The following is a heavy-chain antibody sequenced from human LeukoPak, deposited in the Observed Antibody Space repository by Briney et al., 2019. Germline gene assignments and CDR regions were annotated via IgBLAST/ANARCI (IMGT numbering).Heavy chain of an antibody. Sequence: GGSLRLSCAASGFDFSGFYVHWVRQASGRGLEWVGLIRNKPNSYTTVYAASVKGRFTISRDDSKNTAYLQMNSLRAEDTAVYYCARDWLTGYYDRGGFDYWGQGTLVTASS. CDR1: GFDFSGFY. D-gene: IGHD3-9*01. J-gene: IGHJ4*02. CDR3: ARDWLTGYYDRGGFDY. CDR2: IRNKPNSYTT. V-gene: IGHV3-73*01.